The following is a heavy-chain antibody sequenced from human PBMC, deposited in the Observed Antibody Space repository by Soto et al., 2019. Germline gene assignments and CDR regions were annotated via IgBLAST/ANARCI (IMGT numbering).Heavy chain of an antibody. V-gene: IGHV4-34*01. Sequence: QVQLQQWGAGLLKPSETLSLTCAVYVGSFSGYGWSWIRQPPGKGVEWFGEINHSGSTNYNPSLRIRVTIAVDTSQNQFSLRLSSVTAADTAVYFCARGTWVRSAFDIWGQGTMVTVSS. CDR3: ARGTWVRSAFDI. D-gene: IGHD3-10*01. CDR1: VGSFSGYG. J-gene: IGHJ3*02. CDR2: INHSGST.